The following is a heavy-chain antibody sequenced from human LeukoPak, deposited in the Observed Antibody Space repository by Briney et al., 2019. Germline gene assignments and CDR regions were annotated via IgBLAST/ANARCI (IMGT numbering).Heavy chain of an antibody. CDR2: IYYSGST. V-gene: IGHV4-59*12. CDR3: ARGPDSSGYYGWDY. J-gene: IGHJ4*02. D-gene: IGHD3-22*01. Sequence: PSETLSLTCTVSGGSISSYYWSWIRQPPGKGLEWIGYIYYSGSTNYNPSLKSRVTISLDESNNQFSLNLTSVTAADTAVYYCARGPDSSGYYGWDYWGQGTLVTVSS. CDR1: GGSISSYY.